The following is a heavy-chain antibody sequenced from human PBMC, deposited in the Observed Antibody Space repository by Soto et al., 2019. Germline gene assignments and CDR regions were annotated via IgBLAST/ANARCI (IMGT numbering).Heavy chain of an antibody. Sequence: EVQLVESGGGLVQPGGSLRLSCAASGFTFSSYWMHWVRQAPGKGLVWVSRINSDGSSTSYADSVKGRFTISRDNAKNTVYLQLNSLRAEDTAVYYCAREGGGIAAAYLCYYYYGMDVWFQGTTVTDFS. CDR2: INSDGSST. CDR1: GFTFSSYW. D-gene: IGHD6-13*01. CDR3: AREGGGIAAAYLCYYYYGMDV. J-gene: IGHJ6*02. V-gene: IGHV3-74*01.